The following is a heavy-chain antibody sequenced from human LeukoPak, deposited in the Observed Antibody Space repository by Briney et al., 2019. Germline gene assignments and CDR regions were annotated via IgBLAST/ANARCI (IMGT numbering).Heavy chain of an antibody. Sequence: PGGSLRLSCAASGFTFSDYYMSWIRQAPGKGLEWVSYISSSGSTIYYADSVKGRFTISRDNAKNSLYLQMNSLRAEDTAVYYCARAPAAYYDFWSGYFPNYFDYWGQGTLVTVSA. J-gene: IGHJ4*02. CDR2: ISSSGSTI. V-gene: IGHV3-11*01. D-gene: IGHD3-3*01. CDR3: ARAPAAYYDFWSGYFPNYFDY. CDR1: GFTFSDYY.